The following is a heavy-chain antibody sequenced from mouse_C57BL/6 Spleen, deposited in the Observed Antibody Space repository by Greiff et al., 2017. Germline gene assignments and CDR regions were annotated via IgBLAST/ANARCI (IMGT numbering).Heavy chain of an antibody. D-gene: IGHD2-2*01. V-gene: IGHV5-17*01. CDR1: GFTFSDYG. CDR3: ARGGVTTSWFAY. Sequence: DVHLVESGGGLVKPGGSLKLSCAASGFTFSDYGMHWVRQAPEKGLEWVAYISSGSSTIYYADTVKGRFTISRDNAKNTLFLQMTSLRSEDTAMYYCARGGVTTSWFAYWGQGTLVTVSA. CDR2: ISSGSSTI. J-gene: IGHJ3*01.